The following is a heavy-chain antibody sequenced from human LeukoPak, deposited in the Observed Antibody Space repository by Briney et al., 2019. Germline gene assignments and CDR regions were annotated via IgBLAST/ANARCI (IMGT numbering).Heavy chain of an antibody. CDR2: ITSSSNYI. J-gene: IGHJ3*02. Sequence: PGGSLRLSCAASGFTFTCCTMHWVRQAPGKGLEWVSSITSSSNYIFYADSVKGRFTISRDNANKLVNLQMNSLRAEDTAVYYCVRDGNAFDIWGQGTVVTVSS. V-gene: IGHV3-21*01. D-gene: IGHD1-1*01. CDR3: VRDGNAFDI. CDR1: GFTFTCCT.